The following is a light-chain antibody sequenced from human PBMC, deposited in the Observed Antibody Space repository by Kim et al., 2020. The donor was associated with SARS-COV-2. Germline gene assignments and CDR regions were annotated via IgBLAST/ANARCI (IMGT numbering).Light chain of an antibody. CDR1: QSVTKY. V-gene: IGKV3-11*01. CDR2: DTS. CDR3: QQRINWPLT. Sequence: EIVLTQSPATLSLSPGERATLSCRASQSVTKYLAWYRQKPGQAPRLLIYDTSNRATGIPARFSGSGFGTDFTLTISSLETEDFAVYYCQQRINWPLTFGGGTKVDIK. J-gene: IGKJ4*01.